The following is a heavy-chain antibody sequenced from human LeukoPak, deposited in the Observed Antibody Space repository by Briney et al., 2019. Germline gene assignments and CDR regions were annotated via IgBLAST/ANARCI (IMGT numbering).Heavy chain of an antibody. V-gene: IGHV3-23*01. Sequence: GGSLRLSCSASGFTFSNYAITWVRQAPGKGLEWVSLISGSGSPTYYADSVKGRFTISRDNSKNTLYLQMNSLRAEDTAVYYCAKGSPDDSSGYYYFDYWGQGTLVTVSS. D-gene: IGHD3-22*01. CDR1: GFTFSNYA. CDR3: AKGSPDDSSGYYYFDY. CDR2: ISGSGSPT. J-gene: IGHJ4*02.